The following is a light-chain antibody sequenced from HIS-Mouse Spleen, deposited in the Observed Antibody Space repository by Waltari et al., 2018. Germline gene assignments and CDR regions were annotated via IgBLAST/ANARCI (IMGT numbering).Light chain of an antibody. V-gene: IGLV3-10*01. Sequence: SYELTQPPSVSVSPGQTARKPCSGDALPKEYAYWYQPKSGQAPVLVIYEESKRPSGIPERFSGSSSGTMATLTISGAQVEDEADYYCYSTDSSGNHRVFGGGTKLTVL. CDR1: ALPKEY. CDR3: YSTDSSGNHRV. J-gene: IGLJ2*01. CDR2: EES.